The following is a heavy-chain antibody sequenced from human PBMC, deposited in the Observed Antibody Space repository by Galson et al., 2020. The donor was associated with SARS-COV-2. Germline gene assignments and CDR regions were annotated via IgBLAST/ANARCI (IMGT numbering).Heavy chain of an antibody. CDR1: GFSLSTSGVG. CDR3: ALSNYDFWSGYHNWFDP. D-gene: IGHD3-3*01. V-gene: IGHV2-5*01. Sequence: PTLVKPTQTLTLTCTFSGFSLSTSGVGVGWIRQPPGKALEWLALIYWNDDKRYSPSLKSRLTITKDTSKNQVVLTMTNMDPVDTATYYCALSNYDFWSGYHNWFDPWGQGTLVTVSS. CDR2: IYWNDDK. J-gene: IGHJ5*02.